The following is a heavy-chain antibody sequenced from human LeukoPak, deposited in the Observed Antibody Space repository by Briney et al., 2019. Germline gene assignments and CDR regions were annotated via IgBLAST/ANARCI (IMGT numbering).Heavy chain of an antibody. J-gene: IGHJ4*02. D-gene: IGHD2-2*01. V-gene: IGHV3-23*01. CDR2: ISAGGNNT. Sequence: GGSLRLSCAASGFTFSNYDMGWVRQAPGKGLEWVSVISAGGNNTLYADSVRGRFTISRDNSRNAVDLQMNSLRAEDTAVYYCGKRSTSLWGRGNYWGQGALVTVSS. CDR1: GFTFSNYD. CDR3: GKRSTSLWGRGNY.